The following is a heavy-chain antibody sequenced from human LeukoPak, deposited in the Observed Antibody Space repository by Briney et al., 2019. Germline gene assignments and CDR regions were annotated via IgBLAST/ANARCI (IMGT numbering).Heavy chain of an antibody. Sequence: GGSLRLSCAASGFTFDDYAMHWVRQTPGKGLEWVSGISWNSGAIGYADSVKGRFTISRDNAKNSLYLQMNSLRPEDMALYYCAKEGGGGKFYFDYWGQGTQVTVSS. V-gene: IGHV3-9*03. J-gene: IGHJ4*02. D-gene: IGHD3-16*01. CDR2: ISWNSGAI. CDR1: GFTFDDYA. CDR3: AKEGGGGKFYFDY.